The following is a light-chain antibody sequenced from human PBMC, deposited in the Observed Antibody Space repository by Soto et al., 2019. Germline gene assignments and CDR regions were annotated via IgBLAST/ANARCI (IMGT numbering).Light chain of an antibody. CDR1: SSDVGGYKY. CDR2: EVS. J-gene: IGLJ1*01. Sequence: QSVLTQPASVSGSPGQSITISCTGTSSDVGGYKYVSWYQHHPGKAPKLMIYEVSNRPSGGSNRFSGSKSGNTASLTISGLQAEDEADYYCMSYTDSTSLVFGTGTKVTVL. V-gene: IGLV2-14*01. CDR3: MSYTDSTSLV.